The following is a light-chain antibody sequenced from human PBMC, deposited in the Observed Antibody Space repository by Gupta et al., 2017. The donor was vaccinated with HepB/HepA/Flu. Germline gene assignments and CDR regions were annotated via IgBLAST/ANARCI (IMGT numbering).Light chain of an antibody. V-gene: IGKV2D-29*01. CDR2: EVS. Sequence: DIVMTQTPLYLSVTPGQPASISCKSSQSLLHSSGETYLYWFLQKPGQPPQLLIHEVSKRFSGVPERFSGSGSGTDFTLKINRVETEDVGVYYCMQSVQPPLTFGGGTKVGIK. CDR3: MQSVQPPLT. J-gene: IGKJ4*01. CDR1: QSLLHSSGETY.